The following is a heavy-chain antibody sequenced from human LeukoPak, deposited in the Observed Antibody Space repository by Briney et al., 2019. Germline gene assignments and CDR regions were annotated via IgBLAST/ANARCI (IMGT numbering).Heavy chain of an antibody. CDR3: ARAPRVTMIIVTPGAFDM. CDR2: MYYNGST. V-gene: IGHV4-61*01. CDR1: TGSVSSGTYY. J-gene: IGHJ3*02. Sequence: SDTLSLTCTLSTGSVSSGTYYWSWIRQPPGKGLEWIGYMYYNGSTNDNPSLKSRVTISVDTSKQRFSLKLSSVTAADTAMYYCARAPRVTMIIVTPGAFDMWGQGTMVTVSS. D-gene: IGHD3-22*01.